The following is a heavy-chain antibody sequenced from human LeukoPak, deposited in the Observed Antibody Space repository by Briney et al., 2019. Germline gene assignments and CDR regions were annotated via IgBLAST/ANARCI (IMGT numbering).Heavy chain of an antibody. J-gene: IGHJ3*02. V-gene: IGHV5-51*01. CDR3: ARPRVVAATTSHAAFDI. Sequence: GESLKISCKGSGYSFTTFFIGWVRQMPGEGLEWMAIISPGDSDTRYSPSFQGQVTISADTSISTAYLQWSSLKASDSAMYFCARPRVVAATTSHAAFDIWGQGTLVSVSS. CDR1: GYSFTTFF. D-gene: IGHD2-15*01. CDR2: ISPGDSDT.